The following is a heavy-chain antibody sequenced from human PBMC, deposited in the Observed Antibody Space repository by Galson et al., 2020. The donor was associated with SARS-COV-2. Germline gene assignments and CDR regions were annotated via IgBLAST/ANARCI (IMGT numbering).Heavy chain of an antibody. V-gene: IGHV3-66*01. CDR3: ARDGRAYWNYYHGMDD. J-gene: IGHJ6*02. Sequence: TGGSLRLSCAASGFTVSDNYMCWVRQAPGKGLEWVSGIYSGGTTYYADSVQGRFTISRDDTKNTRHLQMNSLRAEDTAVYYCARDGRAYWNYYHGMDDWGQGTTVTVSS. CDR1: GFTVSDNY. D-gene: IGHD3-16*01. CDR2: IYSGGTT.